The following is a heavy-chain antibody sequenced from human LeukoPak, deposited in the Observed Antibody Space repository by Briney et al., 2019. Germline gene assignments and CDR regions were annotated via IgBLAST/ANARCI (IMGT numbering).Heavy chain of an antibody. J-gene: IGHJ4*02. CDR3: AREGRVSGYDFDC. CDR2: ISPSGSST. Sequence: GGSLRLSCAASGFAFGSYTMNWVRQAPGKGLEWVSSISPSGSSTWNADSVKGRFTISRDNAKNTLYLQMNSLRVEDTAVYYCAREGRVSGYDFDCWGQGTLVTVSS. CDR1: GFAFGSYT. V-gene: IGHV3-21*01. D-gene: IGHD5-12*01.